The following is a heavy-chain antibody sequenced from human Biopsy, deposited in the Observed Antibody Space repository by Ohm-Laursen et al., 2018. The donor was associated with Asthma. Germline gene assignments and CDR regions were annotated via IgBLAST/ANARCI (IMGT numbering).Heavy chain of an antibody. V-gene: IGHV3-30*18. CDR2: ISYDGSNK. D-gene: IGHD3-3*01. J-gene: IGHJ6*02. Sequence: SLRLSCAASGFTFSSYGMYWVRQAPGKGLEWVAVISYDGSNKYYADSVKGRFTISRDSSKNTLSLQMNSLRAEDTAVYYCAKDTEGRYDFWGGLSYNYSGMDVWGQGTPVTVSS. CDR1: GFTFSSYG. CDR3: AKDTEGRYDFWGGLSYNYSGMDV.